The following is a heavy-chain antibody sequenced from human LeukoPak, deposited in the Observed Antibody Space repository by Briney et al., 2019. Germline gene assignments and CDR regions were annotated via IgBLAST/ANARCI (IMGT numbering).Heavy chain of an antibody. J-gene: IGHJ6*04. V-gene: IGHV4-4*07. CDR2: IHSSGTT. CDR3: ARQRFGMDV. Sequence: SEPLSLTCTVSGGSISTYYWSWIRQPAGKGLEWIGRIHSSGTTHYNPSLRSRVTLSIDTSKNQFSLKLSSVTAADTAVYYCARQRFGMDVWGKGTTVTVSS. CDR1: GGSISTYY.